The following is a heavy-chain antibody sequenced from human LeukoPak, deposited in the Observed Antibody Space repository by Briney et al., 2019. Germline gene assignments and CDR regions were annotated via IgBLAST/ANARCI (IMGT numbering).Heavy chain of an antibody. CDR3: AKDRTPGSSWFLPAEYFQH. D-gene: IGHD6-13*01. J-gene: IGHJ1*01. Sequence: HTGGSLRLSCAASGFTFSSYAMSWVRQAPGKGLEWVSAISGSGGSTYYADSVKGRFTISRDNSKNTLYLQMNSLRAEDTAVYYCAKDRTPGSSWFLPAEYFQHWGQGTLVTVSS. CDR1: GFTFSSYA. CDR2: ISGSGGST. V-gene: IGHV3-23*01.